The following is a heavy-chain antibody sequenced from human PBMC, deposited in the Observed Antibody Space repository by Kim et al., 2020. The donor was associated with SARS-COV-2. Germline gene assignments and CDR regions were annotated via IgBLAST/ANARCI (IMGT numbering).Heavy chain of an antibody. CDR2: IYYSGST. J-gene: IGHJ4*01. D-gene: IGHD6-13*01. CDR1: SDSISSYY. CDR3: ARSEGRACWYHFDY. Sequence: SETLSLTCSVSSDSISSYYCSWIRQLPGKGLEWLGYIYYSGSTDYNPSLMTRVTISSDTSKNQFSLDLTSVTDADTAVYYCARSEGRACWYHFDYWG. V-gene: IGHV4-59*01.